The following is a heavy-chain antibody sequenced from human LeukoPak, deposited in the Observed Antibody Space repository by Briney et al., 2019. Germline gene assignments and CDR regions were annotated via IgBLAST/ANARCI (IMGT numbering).Heavy chain of an antibody. CDR2: IKSRSDIRTA. Sequence: KTGGSLRLSCAASGFTFSNAWMSWVRQAPGKGQDWVGLIKSRSDIRTADYAAPVKGRFTISRDDSKNTLFLQMNSLKTEDTAVYYCTDLDYRDFYFGYWGQGTLVTVSS. CDR3: TDLDYRDFYFGY. D-gene: IGHD4-17*01. CDR1: GFTFSNAW. J-gene: IGHJ4*02. V-gene: IGHV3-15*01.